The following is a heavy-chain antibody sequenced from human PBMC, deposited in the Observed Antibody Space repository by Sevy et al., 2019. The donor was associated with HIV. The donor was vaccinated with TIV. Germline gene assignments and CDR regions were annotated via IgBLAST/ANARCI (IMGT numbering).Heavy chain of an antibody. CDR2: ISWNSGNI. CDR3: VKDRYYDTSGYSYYYFDL. D-gene: IGHD3-22*01. Sequence: GGSLRLSCAASGLTFDDYAMHWVRQAPGKGLEWVSGISWNSGNIAYADYVKGRFTISRDNAKNSLYLQMNSLRDEDTALYYCVKDRYYDTSGYSYYYFDLWGRGTLVPVS. V-gene: IGHV3-9*01. CDR1: GLTFDDYA. J-gene: IGHJ2*01.